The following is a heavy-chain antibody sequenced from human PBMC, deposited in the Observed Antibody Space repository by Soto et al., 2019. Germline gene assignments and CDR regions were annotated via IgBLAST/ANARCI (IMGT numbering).Heavy chain of an antibody. J-gene: IGHJ4*02. CDR1: GFTFSSYA. CDR2: ISYDGSNK. Sequence: QVQLVESGGGVVQPGRSLRLSCAASGFTFSSYAMHWVRQAPGKGLEWVAVISYDGSNKYYADSVKGRFTISRDNSKNTLYLQMNSLRGEDTAVYYCARDAQGVVNNYFDYWGQGTLVTVSS. CDR3: ARDAQGVVNNYFDY. D-gene: IGHD3-3*01. V-gene: IGHV3-30-3*01.